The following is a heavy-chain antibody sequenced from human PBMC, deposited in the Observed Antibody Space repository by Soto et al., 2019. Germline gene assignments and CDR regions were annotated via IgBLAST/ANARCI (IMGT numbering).Heavy chain of an antibody. Sequence: ASVKVSCKASGYTFTSYGISWVRQAPGQGLEWMGWISAYNGNTNYAQKLQGRVTMTTDTSTSTAYMELRSLRSDDTAVYYCARSPYYGSGSYDHYYYYMDVWGKGTTVTVSS. CDR3: ARSPYYGSGSYDHYYYYMDV. D-gene: IGHD3-10*01. CDR2: ISAYNGNT. J-gene: IGHJ6*03. V-gene: IGHV1-18*01. CDR1: GYTFTSYG.